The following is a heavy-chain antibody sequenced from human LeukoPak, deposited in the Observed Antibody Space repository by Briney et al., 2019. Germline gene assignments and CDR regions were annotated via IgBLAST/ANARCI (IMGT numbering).Heavy chain of an antibody. V-gene: IGHV3-30*02. D-gene: IGHD3-10*01. CDR2: MRFDGSTE. CDR1: GFTFSIGR. CDR3: AKATHIGQNYFFDY. Sequence: PGGSLRLSCAASGFTFSIGRMHWVRQAPGKGLEWVAFMRFDGSTEFYADSVKGRFTISRDDSKNTLYLQMNSLRADDTAVYYCAKATHIGQNYFFDYWGQGTLVTVSS. J-gene: IGHJ4*02.